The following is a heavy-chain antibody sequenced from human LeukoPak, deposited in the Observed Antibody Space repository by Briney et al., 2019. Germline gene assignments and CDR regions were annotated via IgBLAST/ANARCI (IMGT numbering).Heavy chain of an antibody. V-gene: IGHV4-59*12. D-gene: IGHD2-15*01. Sequence: SETLSLTCAVYGGSFSGYYWSWIRQPPGKGLEWIGYIYYSGSTNYNPSLKSRVTISVDTSKNQFSLKLNSVTAADTAVYYCARDIGGYAFDIWGQGTMVTVSS. CDR1: GGSFSGYY. CDR2: IYYSGST. CDR3: ARDIGGYAFDI. J-gene: IGHJ3*02.